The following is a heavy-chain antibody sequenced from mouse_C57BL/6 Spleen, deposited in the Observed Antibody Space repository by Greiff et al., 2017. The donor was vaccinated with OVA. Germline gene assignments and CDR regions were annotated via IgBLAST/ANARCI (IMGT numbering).Heavy chain of an antibody. CDR2: INPNNGGT. CDR3: ARGDDYDVPFAY. D-gene: IGHD2-4*01. CDR1: GYTFTDYN. J-gene: IGHJ3*01. V-gene: IGHV1-22*01. Sequence: VQLQQSGPELVKPGASVKMPCKASGYTFTDYNMHWVKQSHGKSLEWIGYINPNNGGTSYNQKFKGKATLTVNKSSSTAYMELRSLTSEDSAVYYCARGDDYDVPFAYWGQGTLVTVSA.